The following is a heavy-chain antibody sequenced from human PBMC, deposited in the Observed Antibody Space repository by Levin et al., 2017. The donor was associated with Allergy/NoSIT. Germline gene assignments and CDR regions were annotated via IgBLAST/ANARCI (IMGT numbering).Heavy chain of an antibody. Sequence: SETLSLTCSVSGGSISSHYWSWIRQPPGKGLEYIGNIYNSGSATYNPSLKSRVTMSIDMSKNQFSLELNSVTAADTAVYYCARHIRRGNQLLYGIGLYNSAMDVWGQGTTVTVSS. V-gene: IGHV4-59*08. CDR3: ARHIRRGNQLLYGIGLYNSAMDV. J-gene: IGHJ6*02. CDR2: IYNSGSA. D-gene: IGHD2-2*01. CDR1: GGSISSHY.